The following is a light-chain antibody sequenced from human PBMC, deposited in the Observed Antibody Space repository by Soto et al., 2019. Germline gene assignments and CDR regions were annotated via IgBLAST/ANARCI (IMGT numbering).Light chain of an antibody. Sequence: QSALTQPPSASGSPRQSVTISCTGTPSDVGGSNSVSWYQQHPGKAPNLMIYDVNKRPSGVPDRFSGSKSGNTASLTVSGLQAADEAYYFCSSYAPSDVVFGGGTQLTVL. V-gene: IGLV2-8*01. CDR1: PSDVGGSNS. CDR3: SSYAPSDVV. J-gene: IGLJ2*01. CDR2: DVN.